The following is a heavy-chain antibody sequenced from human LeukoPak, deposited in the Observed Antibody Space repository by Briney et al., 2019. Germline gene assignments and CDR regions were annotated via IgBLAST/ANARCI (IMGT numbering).Heavy chain of an antibody. Sequence: PSETLSLTCTVSVDSISSYYWSCIRQPPGKGLEWIGYIYYSGSTNYNPSLKSRVTISVDTSKNQFSLKLISVSAADPAVYYCASSISQDDAFDIWGQGTMVTVSS. V-gene: IGHV4-59*01. D-gene: IGHD2/OR15-2a*01. CDR3: ASSISQDDAFDI. CDR1: VDSISSYY. J-gene: IGHJ3*02. CDR2: IYYSGST.